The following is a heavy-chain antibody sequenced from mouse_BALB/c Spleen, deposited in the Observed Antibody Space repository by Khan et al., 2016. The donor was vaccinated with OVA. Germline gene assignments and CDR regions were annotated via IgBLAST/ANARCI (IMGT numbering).Heavy chain of an antibody. CDR1: GFSFSSYS. Sequence: EVQLVESGGDLLRPGGSLKLSCAASGFSFSSYSMSWVRQTPDKRLVWVATISSGGDYTYYPDSVKGRFTISRDNAKNTLYLHMSSLKSEETALYDSASHLTGSFAYWGQGTLVTVSA. CDR3: ASHLTGSFAY. D-gene: IGHD4-1*01. J-gene: IGHJ3*01. CDR2: ISSGGDYT. V-gene: IGHV5-6*01.